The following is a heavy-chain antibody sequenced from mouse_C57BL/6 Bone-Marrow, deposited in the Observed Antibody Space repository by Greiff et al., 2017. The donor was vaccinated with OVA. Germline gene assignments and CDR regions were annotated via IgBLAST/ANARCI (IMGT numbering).Heavy chain of an antibody. V-gene: IGHV1-54*01. D-gene: IGHD1-1*01. CDR1: GYAFTNYL. Sequence: QVQLQQSGAELVRPGTSVKVSCKASGYAFTNYLIEWVKQRPGQGLEWIGVINPGSGGTNYNEKFKGKATLTADKSSSTAYMQLSSLTSEDSAVYFCARDYDGSSSHWYFDVWGTGTTVTVSS. CDR2: INPGSGGT. J-gene: IGHJ1*03. CDR3: ARDYDGSSSHWYFDV.